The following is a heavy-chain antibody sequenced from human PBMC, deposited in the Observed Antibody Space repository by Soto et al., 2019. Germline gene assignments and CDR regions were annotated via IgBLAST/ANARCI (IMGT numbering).Heavy chain of an antibody. CDR1: GVIFSSYA. D-gene: IGHD2-21*02. J-gene: IGHJ4*02. CDR3: AKDQYCGGDCYSMAYYFDF. CDR2: ISGSGGST. Sequence: PGWSLRLSGAAAGVIFSSYAMGLVRQAPGKGLEWVSAISGSGGSTYYTDSMKGRFTISRDNSKNTLYLQMNSLRAEDTAVYYCAKDQYCGGDCYSMAYYFDFWGQGTLVTVSS. V-gene: IGHV3-23*01.